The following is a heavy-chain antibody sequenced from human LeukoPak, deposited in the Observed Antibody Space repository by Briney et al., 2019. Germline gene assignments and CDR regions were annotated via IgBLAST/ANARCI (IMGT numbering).Heavy chain of an antibody. CDR1: GFTFSSYG. D-gene: IGHD3-16*01. CDR3: ARDVGLDY. V-gene: IGHV3-21*01. Sequence: GGSLRLSCAASGFTFSSYGMHWVRQAPGKGLELISSISSSSSYIYYADSVKGRFTISRDNAKNSLYLQMNSLRAEDTAVYYCARDVGLDYWGQGTLVTVSS. CDR2: ISSSSSYI. J-gene: IGHJ4*02.